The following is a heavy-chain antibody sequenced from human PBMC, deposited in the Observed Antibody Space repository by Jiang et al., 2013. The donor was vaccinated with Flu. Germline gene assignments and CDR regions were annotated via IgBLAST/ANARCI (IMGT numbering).Heavy chain of an antibody. CDR2: IWYDGSNK. D-gene: IGHD4-17*01. CDR1: GFTFSSYG. Sequence: LLESGGGVVQPGRSLRLSCAASGFTFSSYGMHWVRQAPGKGLEWVAVIWYDGSNKYYADSVKGRFTISRDNSKNTLYLQMNSLRAEDTAVYYCASDFHTTVTTQHYFDYWGQGTLVTVSS. J-gene: IGHJ4*02. CDR3: ASDFHTTVTTQHYFDY. V-gene: IGHV3-33*01.